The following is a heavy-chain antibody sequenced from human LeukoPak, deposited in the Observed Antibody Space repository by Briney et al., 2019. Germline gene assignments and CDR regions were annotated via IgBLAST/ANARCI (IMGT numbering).Heavy chain of an antibody. CDR3: AREDFWSGYYPFDY. J-gene: IGHJ4*02. CDR2: INHSGST. D-gene: IGHD3-3*01. Sequence: MAPETLSLTCAVYGGSFSGYYWSWIRQPPGKGLEWIGEINHSGSTNYNPSLKSRVTISVDTSKNQFSLKLSSVTAADTAVYYCAREDFWSGYYPFDYWGQGTLVTVSS. V-gene: IGHV4-34*01. CDR1: GGSFSGYY.